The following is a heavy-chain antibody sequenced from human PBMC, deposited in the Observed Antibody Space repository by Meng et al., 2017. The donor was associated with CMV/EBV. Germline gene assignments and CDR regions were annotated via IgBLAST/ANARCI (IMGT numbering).Heavy chain of an antibody. V-gene: IGHV3-15*01. J-gene: IGHJ4*02. CDR1: GFTFSNAW. CDR3: TTEYPPGPFDY. CDR2: IKSKTDGGTT. Sequence: EVQLVESGGGLVKPGGSLSLSCAASGFTFSNAWMSWVRQAPGKGLEWVGRIKSKTDGGTTDYAAPVKGRFTISRDDSKNTLYLQMNSLKTEDTAVYYCTTEYPPGPFDYWGQGTLVTVDS.